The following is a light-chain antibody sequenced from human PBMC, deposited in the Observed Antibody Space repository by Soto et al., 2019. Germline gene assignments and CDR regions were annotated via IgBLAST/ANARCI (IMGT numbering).Light chain of an antibody. Sequence: IVLTQSPGTLSLSPGERATLSGRASQSVSNNYLAWYQQTPGQAPRLIIYGTSNRATGIPGRFSGSGSGTDSTLTISRLEPEDLAVYYCQQYGSSGTFGQGTKVEIK. J-gene: IGKJ1*01. CDR1: QSVSNNY. V-gene: IGKV3-20*01. CDR3: QQYGSSGT. CDR2: GTS.